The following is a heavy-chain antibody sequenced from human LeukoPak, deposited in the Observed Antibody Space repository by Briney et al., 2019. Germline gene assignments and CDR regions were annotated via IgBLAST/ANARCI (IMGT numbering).Heavy chain of an antibody. CDR3: AKSISGGWTPGVDH. Sequence: PGGSLRLSCAASGFTFSSYGIKWVRQAPGKGLEWVAVISWDGKDKYYADSVKGRSTISRDNSKNAVSLEMNSLRTDETAVYYCAKSISGGWTPGVDHGGQGTLVTVSP. V-gene: IGHV3-30*18. CDR2: ISWDGKDK. D-gene: IGHD6-25*01. CDR1: GFTFSSYG. J-gene: IGHJ5*02.